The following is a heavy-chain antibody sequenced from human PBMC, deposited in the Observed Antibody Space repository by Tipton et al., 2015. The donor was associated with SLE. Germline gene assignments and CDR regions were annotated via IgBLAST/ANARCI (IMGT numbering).Heavy chain of an antibody. CDR1: GGSFSGYY. CDR2: INHSGST. D-gene: IGHD5-12*01. J-gene: IGHJ3*02. CDR3: VRDVDIVATMGHSRAFDI. Sequence: TLSLTCAVYGGSFSGYYWSWIRQPPGKGLVWIGEINHSGSTNYNPSLKSRVTISVDTSKNQFSLKLSSVTAADTAVYYCVRDVDIVATMGHSRAFDIWGQGTMVTVSS. V-gene: IGHV4-34*01.